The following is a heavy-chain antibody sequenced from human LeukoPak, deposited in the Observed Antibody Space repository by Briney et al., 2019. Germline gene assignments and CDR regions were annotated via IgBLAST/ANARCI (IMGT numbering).Heavy chain of an antibody. CDR1: GFTFSDYY. V-gene: IGHV3-11*06. J-gene: IGHJ4*02. Sequence: PGGSLRLSCAASGFTFSDYYMSWIREAPGKGLEGVSYISSSSSYTNYADSVKGRFTISRDNAKNSLYLQMNSLRAEDTAVYYCARGGAGTKPFDYWGQGTLVTVSS. D-gene: IGHD6-19*01. CDR2: ISSSSSYT. CDR3: ARGGAGTKPFDY.